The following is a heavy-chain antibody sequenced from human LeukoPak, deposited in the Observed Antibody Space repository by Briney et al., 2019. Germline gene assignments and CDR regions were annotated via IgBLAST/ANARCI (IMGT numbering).Heavy chain of an antibody. Sequence: PGGSLRLSCAASGFTFSSYAMSWVRQAPGQGLEWVSAISGSGGSTYYADSVKGRFTISRDNSKNTLYLQMNSLRVEDTAVYYCTREGGYNYFDYWGQGTLVAVSS. V-gene: IGHV3-23*01. CDR3: TREGGYNYFDY. J-gene: IGHJ4*02. CDR1: GFTFSSYA. CDR2: ISGSGGST. D-gene: IGHD6-25*01.